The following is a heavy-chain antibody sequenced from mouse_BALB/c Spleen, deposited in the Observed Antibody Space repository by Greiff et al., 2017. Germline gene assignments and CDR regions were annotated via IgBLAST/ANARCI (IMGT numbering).Heavy chain of an antibody. D-gene: IGHD1-1*01. CDR2: ISSGGSYT. V-gene: IGHV5-6*01. J-gene: IGHJ2*01. Sequence: EVKLVESGGDLVKPGGSLKLSCAASGFTFSSYGMSWVRQTPDKRLEWVATISSGGSYTYYPDSVKGRFTISRDNAKNTLYLQMSSLKSEDTAMYYCARQLRYPFDYWGQGTTLTVSS. CDR3: ARQLRYPFDY. CDR1: GFTFSSYG.